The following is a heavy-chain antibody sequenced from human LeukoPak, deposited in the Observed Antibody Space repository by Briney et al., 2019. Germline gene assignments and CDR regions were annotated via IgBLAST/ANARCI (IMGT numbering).Heavy chain of an antibody. CDR2: IYYSGST. CDR3: AAKLDPGAYSSGWYEDY. D-gene: IGHD6-19*01. Sequence: SETPSLTCTVSGGSISSSSYYWGWIRQPPGKGLEWIGSIYYSGSTYYNPSLKSRVTISVDTSKNQFSLKLSSVTAADTAVYYCAAKLDPGAYSSGWYEDYWGQGTLVTVSS. CDR1: GGSISSSSYY. J-gene: IGHJ4*02. V-gene: IGHV4-39*07.